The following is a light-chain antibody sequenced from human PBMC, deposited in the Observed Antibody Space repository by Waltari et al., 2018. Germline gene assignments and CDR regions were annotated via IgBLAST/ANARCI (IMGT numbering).Light chain of an antibody. CDR1: QGISNW. CDR3: QQYDSYPYT. J-gene: IGKJ2*01. V-gene: IGKV1D-16*01. Sequence: DIRMTQSPSSLSASVGDGVPHTFRASQGISNWLAWFQQKSEKAPKSLIYAASILQSGVPSRFSGSGSGTNFSLTINSLQPEDFATYFCQQYDSYPYTFGQGTKLEI. CDR2: AAS.